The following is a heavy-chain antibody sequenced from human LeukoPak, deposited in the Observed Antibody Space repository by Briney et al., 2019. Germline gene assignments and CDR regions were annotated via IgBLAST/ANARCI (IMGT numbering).Heavy chain of an antibody. Sequence: GGTLRLSCAASGFTFSSYGMSWVRQAPGKGLEWVSSISGSGGRTYYADSVKGRFTISRDNSKNTLYLQMNSLRAEDTAVYYCARDLHSGSCEDAFDIWGQGTMVTVSS. V-gene: IGHV3-23*01. CDR2: ISGSGGRT. D-gene: IGHD1-26*01. CDR1: GFTFSSYG. J-gene: IGHJ3*02. CDR3: ARDLHSGSCEDAFDI.